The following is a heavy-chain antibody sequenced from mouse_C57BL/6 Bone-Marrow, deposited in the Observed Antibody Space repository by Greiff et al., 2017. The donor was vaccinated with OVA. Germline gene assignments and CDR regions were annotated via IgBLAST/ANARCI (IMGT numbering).Heavy chain of an antibody. V-gene: IGHV14-4*01. J-gene: IGHJ4*01. CDR2: IDPENGDT. D-gene: IGHD2-1*01. CDR1: GFNIKDDY. Sequence: VQLQQSGAELVRPGASVKLSCTASGFNIKDDYMHWVKQRPEQGLEWIGWIDPENGDTEYASKFQGKATITADTSSNTAYLQLSSLTSEDTAVYYCTTGGNYKGAMDYWGQGTSVTVSS. CDR3: TTGGNYKGAMDY.